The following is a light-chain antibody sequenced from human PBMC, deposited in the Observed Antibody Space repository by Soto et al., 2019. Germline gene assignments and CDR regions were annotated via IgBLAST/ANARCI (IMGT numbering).Light chain of an antibody. CDR2: DVN. CDR1: SSDVGSYDY. CDR3: SASSNSRTSCL. V-gene: IGLV2-14*01. Sequence: QSVLTQPASVSGSPGQSITISCTGSSSDVGSYDYVSWYQQEPGKAPKLMIYDVNNRPSGVSNRFSGSKSGNTASLTISGLQAEDEDDYYCSASSNSRTSCLFGGGTKVTVL. J-gene: IGLJ3*02.